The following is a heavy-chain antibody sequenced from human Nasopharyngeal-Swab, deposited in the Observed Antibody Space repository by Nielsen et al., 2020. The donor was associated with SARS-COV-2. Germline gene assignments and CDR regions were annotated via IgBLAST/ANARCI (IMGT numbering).Heavy chain of an antibody. CDR3: ARDRPEDTPFDY. CDR2: ISAYSGNT. D-gene: IGHD2-15*01. CDR1: GYTFTSYG. Sequence: ASVKVSCKASGYTFTSYGISWVRQAPGQGLEWMGWISAYSGNTNYAQKLQGRVTMTTDTSTSTAYMELRSLRSDDTAVYYCARDRPEDTPFDYWGQGTLVTVSS. V-gene: IGHV1-18*01. J-gene: IGHJ4*02.